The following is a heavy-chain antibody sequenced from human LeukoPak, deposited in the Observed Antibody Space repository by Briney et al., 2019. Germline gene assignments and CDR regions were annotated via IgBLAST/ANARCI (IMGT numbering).Heavy chain of an antibody. V-gene: IGHV3-21*01. D-gene: IGHD2/OR15-2a*01. CDR2: ISSSSSYI. J-gene: IGHJ5*02. Sequence: GGSLRLSCAASGFTFRSYSMNWVRQAPGKGLEWVSSISSSSSYIYYTDSVKGRFTISRDNAKNSLYLQMNGLRIDDTAVYYCARDRSTTSKYFDPWGQGTLVTVSS. CDR1: GFTFRSYS. CDR3: ARDRSTTSKYFDP.